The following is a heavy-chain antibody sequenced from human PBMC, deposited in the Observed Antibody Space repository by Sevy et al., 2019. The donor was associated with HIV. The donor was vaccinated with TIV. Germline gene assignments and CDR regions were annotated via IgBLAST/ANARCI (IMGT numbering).Heavy chain of an antibody. CDR2: INNGGST. D-gene: IGHD5-18*01. Sequence: GGSLTLSCGASGFTFSNYAMSWVRQAPGKGPEWVSGINNGGSTYYADSVKGRFTISRDNSKKMVFLQMNSLRAEDTAVYYCASGDTTMITDLDYWGQGALVTVSS. CDR1: GFTFSNYA. CDR3: ASGDTTMITDLDY. J-gene: IGHJ4*02. V-gene: IGHV3-23*01.